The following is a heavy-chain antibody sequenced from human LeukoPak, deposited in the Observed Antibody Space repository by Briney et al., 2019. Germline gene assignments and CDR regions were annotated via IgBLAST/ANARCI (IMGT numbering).Heavy chain of an antibody. CDR3: ARDLGGSYYVTLFDY. CDR1: GFTFSSYW. V-gene: IGHV3-7*01. Sequence: GGSLRLSXAASGFTFSSYWMSWVRQAPGKGLEWVANIKQDGSEKYYVDSVKGRFTISRDNAKNSLYLQMNSLRAEDTAVYYCARDLGGSYYVTLFDYWGQGTLVTVSS. J-gene: IGHJ4*02. D-gene: IGHD1-26*01. CDR2: IKQDGSEK.